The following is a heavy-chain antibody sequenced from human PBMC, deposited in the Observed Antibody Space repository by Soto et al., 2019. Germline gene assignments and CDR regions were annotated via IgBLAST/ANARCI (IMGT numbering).Heavy chain of an antibody. CDR1: GLTFNNAW. J-gene: IGHJ4*02. D-gene: IGHD7-27*01. V-gene: IGHV3-15*01. CDR2: IKSKIDGGTT. CDR3: PTDPVGRWGGDY. Sequence: EVQLVESGGGLVKPGDSLRLSCAASGLTFNNAWMTWVRQAPGKGLEWVGRIKSKIDGGTTEFAAPVKGRFTISRDDSRNTLDLQMSSLKTEDTAVYYCPTDPVGRWGGDYWGQGTLVTVSS.